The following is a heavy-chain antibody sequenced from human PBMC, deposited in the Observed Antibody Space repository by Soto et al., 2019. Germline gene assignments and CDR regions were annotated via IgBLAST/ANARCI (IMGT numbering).Heavy chain of an antibody. Sequence: LRLFNAASGFTFSDRTIHWVRQAPGKGREWLAIIWSDGSEKFYAGSVKGRFTISRDNSKNTVYLQMNTLSAEDTAMYYCARALFPDVDIYAMDVWGQGTAVTVSS. CDR3: ARALFPDVDIYAMDV. J-gene: IGHJ6*02. V-gene: IGHV3-33*01. D-gene: IGHD2-2*03. CDR1: GFTFSDRT. CDR2: IWSDGSEK.